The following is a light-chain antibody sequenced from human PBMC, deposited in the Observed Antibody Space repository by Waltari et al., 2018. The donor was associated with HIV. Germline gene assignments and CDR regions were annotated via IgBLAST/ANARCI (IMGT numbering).Light chain of an antibody. Sequence: QSALTQPASVSGSPGQSITISCTGTSSDVGGYNYVSWYQQHPGKAPKLMIYEVTNRPSGVSNRFSGPKTGNTASLTISGLQVEDEADYYCSSYTSSSLEICGGGTKLTGL. CDR1: SSDVGGYNY. CDR3: SSYTSSSLEI. CDR2: EVT. J-gene: IGLJ2*01. V-gene: IGLV2-14*03.